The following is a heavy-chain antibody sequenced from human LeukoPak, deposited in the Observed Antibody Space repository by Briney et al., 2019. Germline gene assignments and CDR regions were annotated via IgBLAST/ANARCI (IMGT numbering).Heavy chain of an antibody. D-gene: IGHD3-10*02. CDR2: LSPSGGIT. V-gene: IGHV3-23*01. CDR3: AKGVNYFVLEY. Sequence: GGSLRLSCAASGFTFSTYAMSWVRQAPGKGLEWVSALSPSGGITYYEDSVKGRFTISRDNSKNTLYLQMNSLRAEDTAVYYCAKGVNYFVLEYWGQGPLVTISS. J-gene: IGHJ4*02. CDR1: GFTFSTYA.